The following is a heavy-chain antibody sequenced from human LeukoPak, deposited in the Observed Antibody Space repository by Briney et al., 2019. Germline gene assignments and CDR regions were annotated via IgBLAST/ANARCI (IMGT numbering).Heavy chain of an antibody. Sequence: SETLSLTCTVSGGSISSGSYYWSWIRQPAGKGLEWIGRIYTSGSTNYNPSLKSRVTISVDTSKNQFSLKLSSVTAADTAVYYCARDSVVVGPFDYWGQGTLVTVSS. CDR1: GGSISSGSYY. V-gene: IGHV4-61*02. CDR2: IYTSGST. J-gene: IGHJ4*02. D-gene: IGHD2-2*01. CDR3: ARDSVVVGPFDY.